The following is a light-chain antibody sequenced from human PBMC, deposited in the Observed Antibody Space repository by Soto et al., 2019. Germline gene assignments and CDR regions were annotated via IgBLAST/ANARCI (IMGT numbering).Light chain of an antibody. CDR2: EVC. Sequence: QSVLTQPPSVSGAPGQRVTISCTGSSSNIGAGYDVHWYQQLPGTAPKLMIYEVCNRPSGVSNRFSGSKSGNTASLTISGLQAEDEADYYCNSYTSSGTLGVFGTGTKLTVL. CDR3: NSYTSSGTLGV. CDR1: SSNIGAGYD. J-gene: IGLJ1*01. V-gene: IGLV1-40*01.